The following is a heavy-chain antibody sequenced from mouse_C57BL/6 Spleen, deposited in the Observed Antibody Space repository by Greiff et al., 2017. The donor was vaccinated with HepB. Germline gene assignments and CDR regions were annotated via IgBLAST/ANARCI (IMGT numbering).Heavy chain of an antibody. J-gene: IGHJ4*01. CDR1: GFSLTSYG. CDR3: ARRDYGSSIMDY. CDR2: IWSGGST. V-gene: IGHV2-2*01. Sequence: QVQLKESGPGLVQPSQSLSITCTVSGFSLTSYGVHWVRQSPGKGLEWLGVIWSGGSTDYNADFISRLSISKDNSKSQVFFKMNSLQADDTAIYYCARRDYGSSIMDYWGQGTSVTVSS. D-gene: IGHD1-1*01.